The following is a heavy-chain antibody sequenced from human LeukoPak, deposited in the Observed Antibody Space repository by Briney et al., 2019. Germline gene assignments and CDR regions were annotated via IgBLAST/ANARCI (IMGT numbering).Heavy chain of an antibody. D-gene: IGHD5-24*01. V-gene: IGHV1-46*01. J-gene: IGHJ4*02. CDR2: INPSGGST. CDR1: GYTFTGYY. CDR3: ARDRMGRDGSRWGYYFDY. Sequence: ASVKVSCKASGYTFTGYYMHWVRQAPGQGLEWMGIINPSGGSTSYAQKFQGRVTMTRDMSTSTVYMELSSLRSEDTAVYYCARDRMGRDGSRWGYYFDYWGQGTLVTVSS.